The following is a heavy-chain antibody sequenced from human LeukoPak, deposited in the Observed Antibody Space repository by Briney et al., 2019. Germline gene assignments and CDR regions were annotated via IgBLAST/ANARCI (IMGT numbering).Heavy chain of an antibody. CDR3: ARGFDYDILTELDY. J-gene: IGHJ4*02. CDR2: ISIRSSTI. V-gene: IGHV3-48*01. Sequence: GGSLRLSCAASGFTFSSYSMAWVRQAPGKGLEWVSYISIRSSTIYYADSVKGRFTISRDNAKNSLYVQMNSLRAEDTAVYYCARGFDYDILTELDYWGQGTLVTVSS. D-gene: IGHD3-9*01. CDR1: GFTFSSYS.